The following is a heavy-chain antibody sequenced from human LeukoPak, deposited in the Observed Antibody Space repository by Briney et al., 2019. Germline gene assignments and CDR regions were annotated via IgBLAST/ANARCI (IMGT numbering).Heavy chain of an antibody. J-gene: IGHJ3*02. CDR3: AKPVVPAAMFLDAFDI. CDR1: GFTFDDYA. Sequence: GGSLRLSCAASGFTFDDYAMHWVRHAPGKGLEWVSLISGDGGSTYYADSVKGRFTISRDNSKNSLYLQMNSLRTEDTALYYCAKPVVPAAMFLDAFDIWGQGTMVTVSS. CDR2: ISGDGGST. D-gene: IGHD2-2*01. V-gene: IGHV3-43*02.